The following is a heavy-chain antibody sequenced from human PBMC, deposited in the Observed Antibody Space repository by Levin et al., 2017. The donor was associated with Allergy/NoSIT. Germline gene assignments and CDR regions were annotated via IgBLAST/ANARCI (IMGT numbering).Heavy chain of an antibody. CDR1: GGSFSGYY. CDR2: INHSGST. D-gene: IGHD6-19*01. Sequence: ASETLSLTCAVYGGSFSGYYWSWIRQPPGKGLEWIGEINHSGSTNYNPSLKSRVTISVATSKNQFSLKLSSVTAADPAVYYCARDREIAVADRNWFDPWGQGTLVTVSS. V-gene: IGHV4-34*01. CDR3: ARDREIAVADRNWFDP. J-gene: IGHJ5*02.